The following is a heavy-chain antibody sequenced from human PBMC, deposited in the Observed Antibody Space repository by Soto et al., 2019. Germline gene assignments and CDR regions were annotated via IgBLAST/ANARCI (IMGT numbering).Heavy chain of an antibody. CDR2: ISGSGGST. D-gene: IGHD6-6*01. V-gene: IGHV3-23*01. CDR1: GLTFSSYA. CDR3: AKRQGAALDY. J-gene: IGHJ4*02. Sequence: PGGSLRHSCAASGLTFSSYAMIWVRQAPGKGLEWVSAISGSGGSTYYADSVKGRFTISRDNSKNTLYLQMNSLRAEDTAVYYCAKRQGAALDYWGQGTLVTVSS.